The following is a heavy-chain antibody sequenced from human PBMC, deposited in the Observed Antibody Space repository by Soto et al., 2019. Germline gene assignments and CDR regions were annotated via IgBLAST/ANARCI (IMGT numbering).Heavy chain of an antibody. CDR3: ARGGGGYCSSTSCYRVDAFDI. Sequence: ASVKVSCKASGYTFTSYDINWVRQATGQGLEWMGWMNPNSGNTGYAQKFQGRVTMTRNTSISTAYMELSSLRSEDTAVYYCARGGGGYCSSTSCYRVDAFDIWGQGTMVTV. D-gene: IGHD2-2*02. V-gene: IGHV1-8*01. CDR1: GYTFTSYD. CDR2: MNPNSGNT. J-gene: IGHJ3*02.